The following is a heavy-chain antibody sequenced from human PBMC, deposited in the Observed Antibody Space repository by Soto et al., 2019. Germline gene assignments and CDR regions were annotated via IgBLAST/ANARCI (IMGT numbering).Heavy chain of an antibody. CDR2: IYHTGNA. V-gene: IGHV4-39*01. J-gene: IGHJ5*02. CDR1: GGYSSNSRFY. Sequence: SETLSLTCSVSGGYSSNSRFYWARIRQPPGEGLEWIGSIYHTGNAYYNPSLKSRVTISVDTSKNQFSLKLTSVTAADAALYYCARDFFDSSDYTTNCFDPWVQGTLVTVSS. CDR3: ARDFFDSSDYTTNCFDP. D-gene: IGHD3-22*01.